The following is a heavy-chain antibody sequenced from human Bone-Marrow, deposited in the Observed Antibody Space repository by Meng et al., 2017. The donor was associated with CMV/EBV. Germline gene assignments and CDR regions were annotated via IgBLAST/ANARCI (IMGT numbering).Heavy chain of an antibody. Sequence: GESLKISCAASGFTFSSYWMGWVRQAPGKGLEWVSYIISSGSTIYYADSVKGRFTISRDNAKDSLYLQMNIQRAWDTAVYYCASSRFGIAAAGTRNWGEGRLATSSS. CDR3: ASSRFGIAAAGTRN. V-gene: IGHV3-48*04. J-gene: IGHJ4*02. CDR2: IISSGSTI. CDR1: GFTFSSYW. D-gene: IGHD6-13*01.